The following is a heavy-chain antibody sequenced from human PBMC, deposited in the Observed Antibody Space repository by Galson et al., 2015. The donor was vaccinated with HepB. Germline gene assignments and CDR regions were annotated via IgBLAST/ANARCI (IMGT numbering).Heavy chain of an antibody. J-gene: IGHJ1*01. CDR1: GFTFSSYW. D-gene: IGHD3-10*01. CDR2: IKQDGSEK. CDR3: ALHEGSGSYYNVFFQH. V-gene: IGHV3-7*01. Sequence: SLRLSCAASGFTFSSYWMSWVRQAPGKGLERVANIKQDGSEKYYVDSVKGRFTISRDNAKNSLYLQMNSLRAEDTAVYYCALHEGSGSYYNVFFQHWGQGTLVTVSS.